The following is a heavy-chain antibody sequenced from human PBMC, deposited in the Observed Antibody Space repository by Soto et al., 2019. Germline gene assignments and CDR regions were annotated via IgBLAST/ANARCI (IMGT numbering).Heavy chain of an antibody. CDR3: ARRRNTAMAY. J-gene: IGHJ4*02. Sequence: SLRLSCAASGFTFSSYAMHWVRQAPGKGLEWVAVISYDGSNKYYADSVKGRFTISRDNSKNTLYLQMNSLRAEDTAVYYCARRRNTAMAYWGQGTLVTVSS. CDR2: ISYDGSNK. CDR1: GFTFSSYA. D-gene: IGHD5-18*01. V-gene: IGHV3-30-3*01.